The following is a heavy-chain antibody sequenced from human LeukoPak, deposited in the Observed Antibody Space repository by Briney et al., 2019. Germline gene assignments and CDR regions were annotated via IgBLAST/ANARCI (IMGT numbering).Heavy chain of an antibody. V-gene: IGHV4-38-2*02. CDR3: GSQREWSLTEYHFDY. D-gene: IGHD3-3*01. CDR2: VYHSGST. CDR1: GYSIISGYY. J-gene: IGHJ4*02. Sequence: PSETLSLTCTVSGYSIISGYYCGWLRQPPGKGLEWIGSVYHSGSTYYNPSLKSRVTISTDKSKNQFSLKLTSVTAADTAVYYCGSQREWSLTEYHFDYWGQGTLVTVSS.